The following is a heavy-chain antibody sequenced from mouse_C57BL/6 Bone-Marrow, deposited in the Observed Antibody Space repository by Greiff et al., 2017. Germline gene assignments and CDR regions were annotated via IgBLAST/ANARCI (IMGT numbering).Heavy chain of an antibody. Sequence: EVKLMESEGGLVQPGRSMKLSCTASGFTFSDYYMAWVRQVPEKGLEWVANINYDGSSTYYLDSLKSRFIISRDNAKNILYLQMSSLKSEDTATYYCAREDDYGSSHWYFDVWGTGTTVTVSS. CDR3: AREDDYGSSHWYFDV. J-gene: IGHJ1*03. CDR2: INYDGSST. CDR1: GFTFSDYY. V-gene: IGHV5-16*01. D-gene: IGHD1-1*01.